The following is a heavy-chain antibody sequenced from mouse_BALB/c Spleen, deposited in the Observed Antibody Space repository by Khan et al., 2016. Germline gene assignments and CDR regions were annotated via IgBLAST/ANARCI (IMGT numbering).Heavy chain of an antibody. CDR2: IWRGGST. D-gene: IGHD2-14*01. J-gene: IGHJ4*01. Sequence: QVQLQQPGPGLVQPSQSLSITCTVSGFSLTSYGVHWVRQSPGKGLEWLGVIWRGGSTDYNAAFMSRLSITKDNSKSQVFFKMNSLQADDTAIYYCAKRYCGSYAMDYWGQGTSVTVSS. CDR3: AKRYCGSYAMDY. V-gene: IGHV2-5*01. CDR1: GFSLTSYG.